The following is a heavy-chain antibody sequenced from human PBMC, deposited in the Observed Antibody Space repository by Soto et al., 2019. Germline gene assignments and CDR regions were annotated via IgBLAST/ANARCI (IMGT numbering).Heavy chain of an antibody. D-gene: IGHD6-19*01. V-gene: IGHV3-23*01. Sequence: GGSLRLSCAASGFTFSSYAMSWVRQAPGKGLEWVSAISGSGGSTYYADSVKGRFTISRDNSKNTLYLQMNSLRAEDTAVYYCANPGRYSSGWYEDLFGDFDYWGQGTLVTVSS. J-gene: IGHJ4*02. CDR1: GFTFSSYA. CDR3: ANPGRYSSGWYEDLFGDFDY. CDR2: ISGSGGST.